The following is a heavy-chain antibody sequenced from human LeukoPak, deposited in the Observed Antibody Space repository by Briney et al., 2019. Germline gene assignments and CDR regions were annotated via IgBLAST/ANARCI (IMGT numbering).Heavy chain of an antibody. J-gene: IGHJ4*02. CDR2: IYPGDSDT. V-gene: IGHV5-51*01. CDR3: ARRTGSGGVSLDY. Sequence: GESLKISCKGSGYTFTTYWIGWVRQMPGKGLECMGIIYPGDSDTRYSPSFQGQVTISADKSISTAYLQWSSLKASDTAMYYCARRTGSGGVSLDYWGQGTLVIASS. CDR1: GYTFTTYW. D-gene: IGHD3-10*01.